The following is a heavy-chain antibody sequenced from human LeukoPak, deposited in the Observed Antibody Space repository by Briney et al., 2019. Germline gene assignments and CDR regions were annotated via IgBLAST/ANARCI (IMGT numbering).Heavy chain of an antibody. Sequence: GGSLRLSCEASGFTFSSFWMHWVRQAPGKGLVWVGRIKGDGITTNYADPAKGRFTVSRDNAKNTVYLQMNSLRAEDTAVYYCAKDLHEIAADYWGQGTLVTVAS. CDR2: IKGDGITT. D-gene: IGHD2-21*01. CDR1: GFTFSSFW. V-gene: IGHV3-74*01. CDR3: AKDLHEIAADY. J-gene: IGHJ4*02.